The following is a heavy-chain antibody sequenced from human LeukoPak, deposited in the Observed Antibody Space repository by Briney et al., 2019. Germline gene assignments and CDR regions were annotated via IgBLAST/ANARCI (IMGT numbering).Heavy chain of an antibody. D-gene: IGHD4-11*01. Sequence: SVKVSCKASGGTFISYAISWVRQAPGQGREWMGGIIPIFGTANYAQKFQGRVTITADESTSTAYMELSSLRSEDTAVYYCASSTALYPVTISRIDYWGQGTLVTVSS. CDR3: ASSTALYPVTISRIDY. J-gene: IGHJ4*02. CDR2: IIPIFGTA. V-gene: IGHV1-69*13. CDR1: GGTFISYA.